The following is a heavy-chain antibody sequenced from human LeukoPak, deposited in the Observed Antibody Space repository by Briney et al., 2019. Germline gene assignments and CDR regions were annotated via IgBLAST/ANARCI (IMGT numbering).Heavy chain of an antibody. D-gene: IGHD3-10*01. J-gene: IGHJ4*02. CDR1: GFTFSSYG. Sequence: GGSLRLSCAASGFTFSSYGMHWVRQAPGKGLEWVAVISYDGSNKYYADSVKGRFSISRDNSKNTLYLQMNSLRPEDAAVYYCAKELIWSFDYWGQGTLVTVSS. V-gene: IGHV3-30*18. CDR2: ISYDGSNK. CDR3: AKELIWSFDY.